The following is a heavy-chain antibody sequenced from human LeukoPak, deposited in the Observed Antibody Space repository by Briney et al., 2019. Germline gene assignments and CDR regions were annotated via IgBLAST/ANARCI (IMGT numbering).Heavy chain of an antibody. Sequence: GGSLRLSCAASGFTFSDYYMSWIRQAPGKGLEWVSYISSSGNSISYADSVKGRFTISRDNAKNSLYLQMNSLRAEDTAVYYCARADDSSSGYFDYWGQGTLVTVSS. CDR3: ARADDSSSGYFDY. J-gene: IGHJ4*02. D-gene: IGHD6-6*01. V-gene: IGHV3-11*04. CDR2: ISSSGNSI. CDR1: GFTFSDYY.